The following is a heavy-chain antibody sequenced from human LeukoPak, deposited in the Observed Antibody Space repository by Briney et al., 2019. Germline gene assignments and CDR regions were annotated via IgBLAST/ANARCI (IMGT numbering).Heavy chain of an antibody. Sequence: SVKVSCKASGGTFSSYAISWVRQAPGQGLEWMGGIIPIFGTANYAQKFQGRVTITADKSTSTAYMELSSLRSEDTAVYYCARDNSVGETAWWFDPWGQGTLVTVSS. CDR1: GGTFSSYA. J-gene: IGHJ5*02. CDR2: IIPIFGTA. D-gene: IGHD1-26*01. V-gene: IGHV1-69*06. CDR3: ARDNSVGETAWWFDP.